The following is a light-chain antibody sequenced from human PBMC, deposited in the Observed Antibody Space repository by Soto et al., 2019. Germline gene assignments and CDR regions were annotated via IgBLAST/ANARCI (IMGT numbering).Light chain of an antibody. CDR2: GVS. CDR3: ISYTGSSTSYV. J-gene: IGLJ1*01. V-gene: IGLV2-14*01. Sequence: QSALTQPASVSGSPGQSSTISFSGTRSDIGSYNYVAWYQQFPGKTPKILIYGVSNRPSGVSSRFSGSKSGNTASLTISGLQAEDEADYYCISYTGSSTSYVFGSGTKVTV. CDR1: RSDIGSYNY.